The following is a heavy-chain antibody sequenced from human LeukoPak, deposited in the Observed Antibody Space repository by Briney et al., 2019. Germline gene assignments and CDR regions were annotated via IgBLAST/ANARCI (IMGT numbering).Heavy chain of an antibody. CDR1: GGSISSSSYY. V-gene: IGHV4-39*01. J-gene: IGHJ4*02. D-gene: IGHD6-6*01. Sequence: SETLSLTCTVSGGSISSSSYYWGWIRQPPGKGLEWIGSIYYSGSTYYNPSLKSRVTISVDTSKNQFSLKLSSVTAADTAVYYCARRGLAARRGDYWGQGILVTVSS. CDR3: ARRGLAARRGDY. CDR2: IYYSGST.